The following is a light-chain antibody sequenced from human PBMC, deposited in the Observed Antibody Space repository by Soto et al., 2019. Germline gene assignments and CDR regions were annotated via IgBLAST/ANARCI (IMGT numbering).Light chain of an antibody. CDR2: GAS. J-gene: IGKJ5*01. Sequence: EIVMTQSPATLSVSPGERATLSCRASQSVSSNLAWYQQKPGQAPRLLIYGASTRATGIPARFSGSGSGTEFPLTISSLQSEDFAVYYCQQSSNWPPSITFGQGTRLEIK. CDR3: QQSSNWPPSIT. V-gene: IGKV3-15*01. CDR1: QSVSSN.